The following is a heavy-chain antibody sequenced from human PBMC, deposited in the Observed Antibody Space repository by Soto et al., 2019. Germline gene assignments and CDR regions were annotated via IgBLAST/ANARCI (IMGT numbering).Heavy chain of an antibody. CDR3: ARLNQVQTYSYESGFYNWFDP. J-gene: IGHJ5*02. D-gene: IGHD3-3*01. Sequence: SETMALTRAVSGDSINSGGYSWSWIQQPPGKGLEWIGYMYHSGSTYYNPSLKSRVTISVDTSKNQFSLKLSSVTAADTAEYYCARLNQVQTYSYESGFYNWFDPWGQGTLVTVSS. V-gene: IGHV4-30-2*05. CDR2: MYHSGST. CDR1: GDSINSGGYS.